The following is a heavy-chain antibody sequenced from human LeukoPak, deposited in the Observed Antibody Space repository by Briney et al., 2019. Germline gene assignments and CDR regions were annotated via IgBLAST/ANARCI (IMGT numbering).Heavy chain of an antibody. CDR3: ARDAGTVTNHYYYMDV. V-gene: IGHV1-8*03. CDR2: MNPNSGNT. J-gene: IGHJ6*03. CDR1: GYTFTSYD. D-gene: IGHD4-17*01. Sequence: ASVKVSCKASGYTFTSYDINWVRQATGQGLEWMGWMNPNSGNTGYAQKFQGRVTITRNTSISTAYMELSSLRSEDTAVYYCARDAGTVTNHYYYMDVWGKGTTVTVSS.